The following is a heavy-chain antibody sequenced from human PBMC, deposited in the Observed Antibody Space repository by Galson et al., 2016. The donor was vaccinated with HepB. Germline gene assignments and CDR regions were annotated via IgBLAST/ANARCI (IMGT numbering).Heavy chain of an antibody. D-gene: IGHD3-22*01. Sequence: SLRLSCAASGFTVNNNFMSWVRQAPGMGLEWVSVIYSGGRTFYAASVKGRFTISRDNSKNTLFLQMNNLRAEDTALYYCVIDPRGTQWLVVRDPSDIWGQGTLVTVSS. CDR2: IYSGGRT. J-gene: IGHJ3*02. V-gene: IGHV3-53*01. CDR1: GFTVNNNF. CDR3: VIDPRGTQWLVVRDPSDI.